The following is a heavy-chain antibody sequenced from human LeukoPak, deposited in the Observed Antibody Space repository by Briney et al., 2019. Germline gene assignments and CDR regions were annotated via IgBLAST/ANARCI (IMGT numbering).Heavy chain of an antibody. CDR2: ISYDGNQN. J-gene: IGHJ4*02. V-gene: IGHV3-30*01. CDR3: ARDESLDY. Sequence: RSLRLSCAASGFTFSRYAMHWVRQAPGKGLEWVAVISYDGNQNYYADSVKGRFTISRDSSKSTLYLQMNSLRVEDTAVYYCARDESLDYWGQGTLVTVSS. CDR1: GFTFSRYA.